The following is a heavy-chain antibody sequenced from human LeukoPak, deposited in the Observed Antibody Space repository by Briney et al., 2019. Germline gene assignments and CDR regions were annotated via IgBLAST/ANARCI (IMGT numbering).Heavy chain of an antibody. CDR1: GFTFSSYS. D-gene: IGHD6-19*01. J-gene: IGHJ4*02. V-gene: IGHV3-23*01. Sequence: PGGSLRLSCAASGFTFSSYSMNWVRQAPGRGLEWVSAISGSGGSTYYADSVKGRFTISRDNSKNTLHLQMNSLRAEDTAVYYCAKPTVAGHFDYWGQGTLVTVSS. CDR3: AKPTVAGHFDY. CDR2: ISGSGGST.